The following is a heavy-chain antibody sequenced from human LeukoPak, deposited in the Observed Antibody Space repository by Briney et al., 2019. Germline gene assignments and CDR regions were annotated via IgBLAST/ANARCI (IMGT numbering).Heavy chain of an antibody. CDR2: IYYSGST. D-gene: IGHD2-15*01. V-gene: IGHV4-59*12. Sequence: SETLSLTCTVSGGSISSYYWSWIRQPPGKGLEWIGYIYYSGSTNYNPSLKSRVTISVDTSKNQFSLKLSSVTAADTAVYYCAGDAASPGYCSGGSCSRHAFDIWGQGTMVTVSS. J-gene: IGHJ3*02. CDR1: GGSISSYY. CDR3: AGDAASPGYCSGGSCSRHAFDI.